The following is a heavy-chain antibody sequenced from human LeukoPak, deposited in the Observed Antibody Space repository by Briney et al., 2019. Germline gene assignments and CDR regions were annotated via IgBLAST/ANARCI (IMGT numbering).Heavy chain of an antibody. CDR2: IHYSGST. Sequence: PSETLSLTCAVSGGSISSYYWSWIRQPPGRGLEWIGSIHYSGSTSYNSSLKSRVTMSIDTSKNQFSLKPSSVTPADTAVYYCARQVYSSSWSYYFEYWGQGILVTVSS. V-gene: IGHV4-59*01. CDR3: ARQVYSSSWSYYFEY. D-gene: IGHD6-13*01. CDR1: GGSISSYY. J-gene: IGHJ4*02.